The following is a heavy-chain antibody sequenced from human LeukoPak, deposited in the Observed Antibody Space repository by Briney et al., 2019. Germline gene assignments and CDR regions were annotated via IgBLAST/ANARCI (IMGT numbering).Heavy chain of an antibody. V-gene: IGHV1-2*02. CDR2: INPNSGGT. D-gene: IGHD3-22*01. CDR3: ARALYYYDSSGYYGEDY. Sequence: GASVKVSCKASGYTFTGYYMHWVRQAPGQGLEWMGWINPNSGGTNYAQKFQGRVTMTRDTSISTAYMELSRLRSDDTAAYYCARALYYYDSSGYYGEDYWGQGTLVTVSS. CDR1: GYTFTGYY. J-gene: IGHJ4*02.